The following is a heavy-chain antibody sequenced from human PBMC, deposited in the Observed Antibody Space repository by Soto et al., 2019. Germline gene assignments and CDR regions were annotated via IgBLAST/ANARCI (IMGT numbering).Heavy chain of an antibody. Sequence: RGSLRLACAASPVTFTSYDMPWVRQAPGKGMEWVAVISYDGSNKYYADSVKGRFTISRDNSKNTLYLQMNNLTHEDTAVYYCARDRPVDYWGQAT. J-gene: IGHJ4*02. CDR2: ISYDGSNK. CDR3: ARDRPVDY. CDR1: PVTFTSYD. V-gene: IGHV3-30-3*01.